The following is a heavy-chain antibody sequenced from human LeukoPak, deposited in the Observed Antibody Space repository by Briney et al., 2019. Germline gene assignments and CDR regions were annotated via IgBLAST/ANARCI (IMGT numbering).Heavy chain of an antibody. CDR2: ISSDGTTT. D-gene: IGHD3-22*01. CDR1: GFTFSNYW. V-gene: IGHV3-74*01. J-gene: IGHJ4*02. CDR3: ARGYYYDSSAYGPFGAY. Sequence: AGGSLRLSCAASGFTFSNYWMHWVRQPPGEGLVWVSRISSDGTTTTYADFVKGRFTISRDNAKNTLYLEMNSLRAEDTAVYYCARGYYYDSSAYGPFGAYWGQGTLVTVS.